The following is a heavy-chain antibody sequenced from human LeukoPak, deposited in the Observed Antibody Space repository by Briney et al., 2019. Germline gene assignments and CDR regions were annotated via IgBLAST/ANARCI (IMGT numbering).Heavy chain of an antibody. CDR1: GFTFSSYS. D-gene: IGHD1-26*01. V-gene: IGHV3-21*01. Sequence: GGSLRLSCAASGFTFSSYSMNWVRQAPGKGLEWVSSISSSSSYIYYADSVKGRFTISRDNAKNSLYLQMNSLRAEDTAVYYCARAIRYSGSYPYYFDYWGQGTPVTVSS. CDR2: ISSSSSYI. CDR3: ARAIRYSGSYPYYFDY. J-gene: IGHJ4*02.